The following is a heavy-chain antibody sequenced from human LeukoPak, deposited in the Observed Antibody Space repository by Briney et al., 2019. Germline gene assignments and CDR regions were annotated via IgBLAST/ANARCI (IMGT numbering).Heavy chain of an antibody. Sequence: GASVKVSCKASGVIFSNFAFNWVRQAPGHGLEWMGRIIPILDLAHYTQKFQGRLTITADKSTNTSYMELTSLTAEDTAVNYCATPSRTEDGDYGVCWGQGTLVTVSS. V-gene: IGHV1-69*04. CDR3: ATPSRTEDGDYGVC. D-gene: IGHD4-17*01. CDR2: IIPILDLA. CDR1: GVIFSNFA. J-gene: IGHJ4*02.